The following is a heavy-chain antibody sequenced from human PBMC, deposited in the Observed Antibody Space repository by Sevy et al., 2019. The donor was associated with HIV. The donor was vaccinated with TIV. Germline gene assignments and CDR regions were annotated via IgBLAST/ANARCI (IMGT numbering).Heavy chain of an antibody. V-gene: IGHV3-30*04. CDR1: GFTFSRYA. CDR2: ISSDRRNK. D-gene: IGHD3-16*02. J-gene: IGHJ4*02. Sequence: GGSLRLSCAASGFTFSRYAMNWVRQAPCKGLEWVAVISSDRRNKYYADSVKARFTISRDNSKNTLYLQMNSLRSEDTALYYCARDKGESSSSFLGELSYWGQGTLVTVSS. CDR3: ARDKGESSSSFLGELSY.